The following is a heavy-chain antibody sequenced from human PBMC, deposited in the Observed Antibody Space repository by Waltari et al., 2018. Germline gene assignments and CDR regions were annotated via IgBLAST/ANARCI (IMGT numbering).Heavy chain of an antibody. J-gene: IGHJ5*02. CDR1: GYTFTGYY. CDR2: INPNSGGT. D-gene: IGHD6-13*01. V-gene: IGHV1-2*06. CDR3: ARLRQQLVRAGGNWFDP. Sequence: QVQLVQSGAEVKKPGASVKVSCKASGYTFTGYYMHWVRQAPGQGLEWIGRINPNSGGTNKAQKFQGRVTMTRDTSISTAYMELRRLRSDDTAVYYCARLRQQLVRAGGNWFDPWGQGTLVTVSS.